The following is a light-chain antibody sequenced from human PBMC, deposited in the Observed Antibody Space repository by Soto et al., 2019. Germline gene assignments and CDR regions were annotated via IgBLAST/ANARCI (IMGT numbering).Light chain of an antibody. J-gene: IGKJ5*01. V-gene: IGKV3-15*01. CDR2: DAS. CDR3: QQYHNWPIN. Sequence: EIVMTQSPATLSVSPGESATLSCSASQSVSSNLAWHQQKPGQAPRILMYDASTRATGISARFSGSGSGTEFTLTISSLQSEDFAVYYCQQYHNWPINFGQGTRLEI. CDR1: QSVSSN.